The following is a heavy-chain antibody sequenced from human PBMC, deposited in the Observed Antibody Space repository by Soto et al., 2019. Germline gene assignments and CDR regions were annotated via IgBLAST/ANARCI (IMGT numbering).Heavy chain of an antibody. J-gene: IGHJ4*02. CDR3: AMLGYCSSTSCYHFDY. CDR1: GFTFSSYA. Sequence: GGSLILSCAASGFTFSSYAMHWVRQAPGKGLEWVAVISYDGSNKYYADSVKGRFTISRDNSKNTLYLQMNSLRAEDTAVYYCAMLGYCSSTSCYHFDYWGQGTLVTASS. CDR2: ISYDGSNK. V-gene: IGHV3-30-3*01. D-gene: IGHD2-2*01.